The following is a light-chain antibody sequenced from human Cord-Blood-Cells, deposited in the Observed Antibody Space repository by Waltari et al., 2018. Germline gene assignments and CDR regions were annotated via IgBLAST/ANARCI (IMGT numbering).Light chain of an antibody. V-gene: IGLV2-23*01. Sequence: QSALTQPASVSGSPGQSITISCTGTSSDVGSYNLVSWYQQHPGKAPKLMLYEGSKRPAVVANRFSGSKAGNTASLTISGLQAEDEADYYCCSYACSFYVFGTGTKVTVL. J-gene: IGLJ1*01. CDR3: CSYACSFYV. CDR2: EGS. CDR1: SSDVGSYNL.